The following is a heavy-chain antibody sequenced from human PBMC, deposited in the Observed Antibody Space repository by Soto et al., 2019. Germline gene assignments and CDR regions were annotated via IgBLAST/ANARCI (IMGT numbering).Heavy chain of an antibody. CDR1: ASAFSNYG. CDR2: ISFDGNKT. J-gene: IGHJ4*02. Sequence: QVQLVESGGGVVQPGRSLRLSCAASASAFSNYGMHWVRQPPGKGLEWMAVISFDGNKTHYADSVRGRFTISRDNSKNTLYLQMNGLRAEDTAIYYCANLPDFDYIWGSYSGYWGQGTLVTVSS. CDR3: ANLPDFDYIWGSYSGY. V-gene: IGHV3-30*18. D-gene: IGHD3-16*01.